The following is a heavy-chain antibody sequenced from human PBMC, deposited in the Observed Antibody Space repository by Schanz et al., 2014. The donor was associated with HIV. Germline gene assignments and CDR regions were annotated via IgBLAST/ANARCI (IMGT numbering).Heavy chain of an antibody. CDR3: AKDRNYYESKYRGKGNYYYYYGMDV. Sequence: EVQLVESGGGLVKPGRSLRLSCTASGFTFGDYPMSWFRQAPGKGLDWVSGITGSGVSTYYADSVKGRFTISRDNSKNSLSLLIKSLRAEDAAVYYCAKDRNYYESKYRGKGNYYYYYGMDVWGQGTTVTVSS. J-gene: IGHJ6*02. CDR2: ITGSGVST. V-gene: IGHV3-23*04. CDR1: GFTFGDYP. D-gene: IGHD3-22*01.